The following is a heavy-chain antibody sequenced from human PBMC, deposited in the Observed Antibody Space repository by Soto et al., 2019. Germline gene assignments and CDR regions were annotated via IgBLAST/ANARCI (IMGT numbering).Heavy chain of an antibody. CDR1: GASVSTSYW. V-gene: IGHV4-4*02. Sequence: QVQLREWGSGLVKPSETLSLTCAVSGASVSTSYWWSWVRQLPGEGLEWIGEIHYSGTTNYNPSLKSRVTISLDKSNNQFSLNLNSVTAADTAMYYCTRALSKSLDYWGQGTLVTVSS. CDR3: TRALSKSLDY. J-gene: IGHJ4*02. CDR2: IHYSGTT.